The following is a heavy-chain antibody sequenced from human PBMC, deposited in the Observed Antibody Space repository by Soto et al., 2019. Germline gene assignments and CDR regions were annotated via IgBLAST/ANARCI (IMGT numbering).Heavy chain of an antibody. CDR2: INPSSGRT. Sequence: GASVKVSCKPSGYTFTTHLLHWVRQSPGQGLEWMGIINPSSGRTKYAQQFQGRVTMTRDTSTSTVYMELTSLSSEDTAVYYCAAWGGLLVYDNFWSGPYDYWGQGTLVTVSS. CDR3: AAWGGLLVYDNFWSGPYDY. V-gene: IGHV1-46*01. J-gene: IGHJ4*02. D-gene: IGHD3-3*01. CDR1: GYTFTTHL.